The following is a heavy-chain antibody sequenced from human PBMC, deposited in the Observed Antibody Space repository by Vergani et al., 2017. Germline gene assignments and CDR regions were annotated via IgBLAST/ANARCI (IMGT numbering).Heavy chain of an antibody. CDR2: ISYDGSNK. CDR3: ARARFLEWLLFQDV. D-gene: IGHD3-3*01. CDR1: GFTFSSYA. Sequence: QVQLVESGGGVVQPGRSLRLSCAASGFTFSSYAMHCVRQAPGKGLEWVAVISYDGSNKYYADSVKGRFTISRDNSKNTLYLQMNSLRAEETAVYYCARARFLEWLLFQDVWGKGTTVTVSS. V-gene: IGHV3-30-3*01. J-gene: IGHJ6*04.